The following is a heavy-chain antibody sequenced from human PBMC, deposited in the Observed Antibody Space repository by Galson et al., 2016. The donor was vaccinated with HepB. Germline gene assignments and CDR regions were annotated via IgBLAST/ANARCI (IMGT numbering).Heavy chain of an antibody. Sequence: QSGAEVKKPGESLRISCKASGYTFTDSWIGWVRQMPGKGLEWMGLIYAGNSDTKYSPSFQGRVTISVDKSISTAYLQWSSLKASDTAMYFCARRQYYRYGSGYPAFDPWGQGTLVTVSS. CDR2: IYAGNSDT. CDR1: GYTFTDSW. J-gene: IGHJ5*02. D-gene: IGHD3-22*01. CDR3: ARRQYYRYGSGYPAFDP. V-gene: IGHV5-51*01.